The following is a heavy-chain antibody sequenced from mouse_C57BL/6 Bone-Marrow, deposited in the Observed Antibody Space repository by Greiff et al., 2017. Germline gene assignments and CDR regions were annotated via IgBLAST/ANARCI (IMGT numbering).Heavy chain of an antibody. CDR3: ARFGYPYAMDY. D-gene: IGHD2-2*01. CDR2: IYPGDGDT. J-gene: IGHJ4*01. V-gene: IGHV1-82*01. CDR1: GYAFSSSW. Sequence: QVQLQQSGPELVKPGASVKISCKASGYAFSSSWMNWVKQRPGKGLEWIGRIYPGDGDTNYNGKFKGKATLTADKSSSTAYMQLSSPTSEDSAVYLCARFGYPYAMDYWGQGTSVTVSS.